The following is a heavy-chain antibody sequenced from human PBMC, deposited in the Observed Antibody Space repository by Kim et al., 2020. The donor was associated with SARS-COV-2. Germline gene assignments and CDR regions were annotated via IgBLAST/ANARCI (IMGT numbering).Heavy chain of an antibody. V-gene: IGHV3-23*01. CDR1: GFTFSSYA. J-gene: IGHJ6*03. D-gene: IGHD3-16*01. Sequence: LSLTCAASGFTFSSYAMSWVRQAPGKGLEWVSAISGSGGSTYYADSVKGRFTISRDNSKNTLYLQMNSLRAEDTAVYYCAKGYYDYIWGSPPHMDVWGKGTTVTVSS. CDR3: AKGYYDYIWGSPPHMDV. CDR2: ISGSGGST.